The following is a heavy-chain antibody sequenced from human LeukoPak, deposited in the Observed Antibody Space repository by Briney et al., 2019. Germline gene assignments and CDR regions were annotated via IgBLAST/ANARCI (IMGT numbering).Heavy chain of an antibody. CDR2: IYYSGST. D-gene: IGHD3-9*01. Sequence: SETLSLTCTVSGGSISSYYWGWIRQPPGKGLEWIGSIYYSGSTYYNPSLKSRATISVDTSKNQFSLKLTSVTAADTAVYFCARGEDFERYYLAYWGQGTLVTVSS. J-gene: IGHJ4*02. CDR3: ARGEDFERYYLAY. V-gene: IGHV4-39*07. CDR1: GGSISSYY.